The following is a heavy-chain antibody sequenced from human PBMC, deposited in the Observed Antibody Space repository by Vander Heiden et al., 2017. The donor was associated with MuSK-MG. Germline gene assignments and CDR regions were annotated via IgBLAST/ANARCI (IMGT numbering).Heavy chain of an antibody. Sequence: QVQLVQSGTEVKKPGASVKISCKASGYTFTTYYMHWVRQAPGQGLEWMGIINPSGGSTSYAQKFQGRVNMTRDTSTSTVYMELSSLKSEDTAVYYCATTATVEDYWGQGTPVTVSS. CDR1: GYTFTTYY. V-gene: IGHV1-46*01. J-gene: IGHJ4*02. CDR2: INPSGGST. D-gene: IGHD4-17*01. CDR3: ATTATVEDY.